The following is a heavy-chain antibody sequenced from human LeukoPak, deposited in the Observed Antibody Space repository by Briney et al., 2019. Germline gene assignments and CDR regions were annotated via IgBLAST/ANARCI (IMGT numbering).Heavy chain of an antibody. V-gene: IGHV3-64D*09. CDR2: ISSNGGST. J-gene: IGHJ4*02. CDR1: GFTFSSYA. D-gene: IGHD6-19*01. Sequence: PGGSLRLSCLASGFTFSSYAKHWVRQAPGKGLEYVSAISSNGGSTYYADSVKGRFTISRDNSKNTLYLQVSSLRTEDTAVYYCVSQDSSGWYGGYWGQGTLVTVSS. CDR3: VSQDSSGWYGGY.